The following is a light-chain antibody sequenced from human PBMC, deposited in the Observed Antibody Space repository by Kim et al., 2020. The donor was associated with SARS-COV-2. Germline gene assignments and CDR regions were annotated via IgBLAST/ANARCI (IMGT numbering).Light chain of an antibody. CDR3: QQYNNWPT. CDR1: QSIRTN. V-gene: IGKV3-15*01. J-gene: IGKJ4*01. CDR2: GAA. Sequence: SVSPGERATCSLRASQSIRTNLPCYQQTPGKAPRLRIYGAATRATGVPARFSGSGSGTEFTLTVSSLQSEDLAVYYCQQYNNWPTFGGGTKVDIK.